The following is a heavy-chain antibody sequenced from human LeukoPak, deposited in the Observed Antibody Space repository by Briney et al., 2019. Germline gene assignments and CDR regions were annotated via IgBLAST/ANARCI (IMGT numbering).Heavy chain of an antibody. Sequence: VASVKVSCKASGYTFTSYGISWVRQAPGQGLEWMGWISAYNGNTNYAQKLQGRVTMTTDTSTSTAYMELRSLRSDDTAVYYCARAKPYYYGSGRQPLDIWGQGTMVTVSS. CDR2: ISAYNGNT. CDR1: GYTFTSYG. J-gene: IGHJ3*02. V-gene: IGHV1-18*01. CDR3: ARAKPYYYGSGRQPLDI. D-gene: IGHD3-10*01.